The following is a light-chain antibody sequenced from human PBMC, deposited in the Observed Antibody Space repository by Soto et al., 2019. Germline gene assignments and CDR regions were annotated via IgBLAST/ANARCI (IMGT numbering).Light chain of an antibody. V-gene: IGKV4-1*01. CDR1: QSVLYSSNNKNY. CDR2: WAS. J-gene: IGKJ2*01. Sequence: DVVMTQSPDSLAVSLGERATINCKSSQSVLYSSNNKNYLAWYQHKSGQPPKLLIYWASTRESGVPDRFSGGGSGTDFTLTINSLQADDVAVYYCQQYYSSPTFGQGTKLEIK. CDR3: QQYYSSPT.